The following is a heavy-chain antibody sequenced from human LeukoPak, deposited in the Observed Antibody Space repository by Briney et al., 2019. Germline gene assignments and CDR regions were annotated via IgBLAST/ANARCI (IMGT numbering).Heavy chain of an antibody. D-gene: IGHD5-18*01. V-gene: IGHV4-59*08. CDR2: VSYDGTT. CDR3: ASDPQAVVKLYYFDY. CDR1: GDSVTKYY. J-gene: IGHJ4*02. Sequence: SETLSHTCSVSGDSVTKYYWSWIRQPPGKGLEWIGYVSYDGTTNYNPSLKSRVTISVDTSKNQFSLKLSSVTAADTAVYYCASDPQAVVKLYYFDYWGPGTLVTVSS.